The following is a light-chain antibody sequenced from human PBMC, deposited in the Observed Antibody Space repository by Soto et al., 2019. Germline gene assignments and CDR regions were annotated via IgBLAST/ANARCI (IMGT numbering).Light chain of an antibody. CDR1: SSDVGGYNY. V-gene: IGLV2-14*01. CDR3: SSYTTGGSLV. CDR2: DVS. J-gene: IGLJ2*01. Sequence: QSALTQPASVSGSPGQSITISCTGTSSDVGGYNYVSWYQQHPGKAPKLMIYDVSNRPSGVSNRFSGSKSGNTASLTISGLQAEDDADYYCSSYTTGGSLVFGGGTQLTVL.